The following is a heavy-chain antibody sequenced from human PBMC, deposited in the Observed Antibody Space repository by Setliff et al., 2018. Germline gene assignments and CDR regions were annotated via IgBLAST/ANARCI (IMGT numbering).Heavy chain of an antibody. D-gene: IGHD3-16*01. Sequence: SETLSLTCSVSGGSISSGSYYWGWIRQSPGKGLEWIGSMYYSGSTYYNPSLKGRVTLSVDTTKNQFSLKLTSMTSADTAVYYCARGGTSENLYAMDVWGQGTTVTVSS. CDR1: GGSISSGSYY. CDR2: MYYSGST. CDR3: ARGGTSENLYAMDV. J-gene: IGHJ6*02. V-gene: IGHV4-39*07.